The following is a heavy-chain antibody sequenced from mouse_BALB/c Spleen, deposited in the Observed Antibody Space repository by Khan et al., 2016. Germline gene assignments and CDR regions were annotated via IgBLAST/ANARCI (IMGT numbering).Heavy chain of an antibody. Sequence: QVQLQQSGAELAKPGASVKMSCKASGYTFTSYWMHWVKQRPGQGLEWIGYINPSTGYTEYNQKFKDKATLTADKSSSTAYMQLSSLTSEDSAVYYCAGYYCAMDYWGQGTSVIVSS. CDR1: GYTFTSYW. V-gene: IGHV1-7*01. J-gene: IGHJ4*01. CDR3: AGYYCAMDY. CDR2: INPSTGYT.